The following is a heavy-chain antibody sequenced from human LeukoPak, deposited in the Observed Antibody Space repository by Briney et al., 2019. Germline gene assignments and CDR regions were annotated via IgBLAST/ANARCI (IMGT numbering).Heavy chain of an antibody. V-gene: IGHV3-9*01. D-gene: IGHD6-19*01. J-gene: IGHJ4*02. CDR1: GFTFDDYA. CDR3: AKDSDSSGWQIFYYFDY. Sequence: GGSLRLSCAASGFTFDDYAMHWVRQAPGKGLEWVSGISWNSGSIGYADSVKGRFTISRDNAKNSLYLQMNSLRAEDTALYYCAKDSDSSGWQIFYYFDYWGQGTLVTVSS. CDR2: ISWNSGSI.